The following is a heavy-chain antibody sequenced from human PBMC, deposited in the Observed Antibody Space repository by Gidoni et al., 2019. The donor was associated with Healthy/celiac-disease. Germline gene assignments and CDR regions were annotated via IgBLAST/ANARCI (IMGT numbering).Heavy chain of an antibody. CDR3: ARDPSSSWYWFDP. CDR1: GFTFSSYA. J-gene: IGHJ5*02. CDR2: ISYDGSNK. V-gene: IGHV3-30-3*01. Sequence: QVQLVESGGGVVQPGRSLRLSCAASGFTFSSYAMHWVRQAPGKGLEWVAVISYDGSNKYYADSVKGRFTISRDNSKNTLYLQMNSLRAEDTAVYYCARDPSSSWYWFDPWGQGTLVTVSS. D-gene: IGHD6-13*01.